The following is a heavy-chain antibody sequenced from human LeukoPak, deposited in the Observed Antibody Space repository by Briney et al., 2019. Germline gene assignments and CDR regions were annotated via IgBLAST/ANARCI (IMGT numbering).Heavy chain of an antibody. J-gene: IGHJ4*02. D-gene: IGHD5-24*01. CDR2: TSGSGVST. Sequence: PGGPLRLSCAASGFTFSSYDMSWFRQAPGKGLEGVAATSGSGVSTYYAGSVKGRVTLSRDNSKNTLDRQMNSLRAEETAVYYCAKGSARVLEMATTHLDFWGQGTLVTVSS. V-gene: IGHV3-23*01. CDR3: AKGSARVLEMATTHLDF. CDR1: GFTFSSYD.